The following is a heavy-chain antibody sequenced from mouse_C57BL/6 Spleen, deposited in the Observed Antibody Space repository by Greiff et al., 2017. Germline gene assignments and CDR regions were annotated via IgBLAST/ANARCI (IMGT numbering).Heavy chain of an antibody. D-gene: IGHD2-4*01. J-gene: IGHJ1*03. V-gene: IGHV7-1*01. CDR2: SRNKANDYTT. CDR1: GFTFSDFY. Sequence: EVKVVESGGGLVQSGRSLRLSCATSGFTFSDFYMEWVRQAPGKGLEWIAASRNKANDYTTEYSASVKGRFIVSRDTSQSILYLQMNALRAEDTAIYYCARMRSYYDYDWYFDVWGTGTTVTVSS. CDR3: ARMRSYYDYDWYFDV.